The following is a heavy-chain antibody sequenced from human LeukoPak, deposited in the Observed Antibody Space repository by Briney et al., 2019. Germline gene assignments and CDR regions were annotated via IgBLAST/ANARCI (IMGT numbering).Heavy chain of an antibody. J-gene: IGHJ6*03. D-gene: IGHD3-3*01. CDR2: TYPGDSDT. CDR1: GYSFTSYW. V-gene: IGHV5-51*01. Sequence: GESLKISCKGSGYSFTSYWIGWVRQMPGKGLEWMGITYPGDSDTRYSPSFQGQVTNSADKSISTAYLQWSSLKASDTAMYYCARHRSGQHGAYYYYYYMDVWGTGTTVTVPS. CDR3: ARHRSGQHGAYYYYYYMDV.